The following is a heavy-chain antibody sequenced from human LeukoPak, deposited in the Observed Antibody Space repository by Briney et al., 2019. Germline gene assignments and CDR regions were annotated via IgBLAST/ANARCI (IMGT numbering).Heavy chain of an antibody. D-gene: IGHD3-22*01. CDR3: ASGYYYDSSGSEGFDY. J-gene: IGHJ4*02. Sequence: PSETLSLTCTVSGGSISSGSYYWSWIRQPAGKGLEWIGRIYTSGSTNYNPSLKSRVTISVDTSKNQFSLKLSSVTAADTAVYYCASGYYYDSSGSEGFDYWGQGTLVTVSS. CDR2: IYTSGST. CDR1: GGSISSGSYY. V-gene: IGHV4-61*02.